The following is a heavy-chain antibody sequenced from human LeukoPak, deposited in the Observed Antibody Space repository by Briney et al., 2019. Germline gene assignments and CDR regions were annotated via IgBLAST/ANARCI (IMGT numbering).Heavy chain of an antibody. CDR1: GFTFSSYA. J-gene: IGHJ4*02. D-gene: IGHD5-24*01. Sequence: GGSRRLACSASGFTFSSYAMSWVRQAPGKGLEWVSAISGSGGSTYYADSVKGRFTISRDNSKNTLYLQMNSLRAEDTAVYYCAKDGVIVEMATTSDYWGQGTLVTVSS. CDR3: AKDGVIVEMATTSDY. V-gene: IGHV3-23*01. CDR2: ISGSGGST.